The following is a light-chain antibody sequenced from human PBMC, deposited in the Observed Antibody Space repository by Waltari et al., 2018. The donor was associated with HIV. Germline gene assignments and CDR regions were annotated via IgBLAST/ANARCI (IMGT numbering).Light chain of an antibody. V-gene: IGKV1-39*01. CDR2: DAS. J-gene: IGKJ2*01. CDR1: QSISRS. Sequence: DIQMTQSPSSLSASVGDRVTISCRASQSISRSLNWYQHKPGKAPKLLIYDASTLRSGVPSRFSASGSGTEFTLIISSLQGEDIATYYCQKSDNTPYTFGQGTKLEIK. CDR3: QKSDNTPYT.